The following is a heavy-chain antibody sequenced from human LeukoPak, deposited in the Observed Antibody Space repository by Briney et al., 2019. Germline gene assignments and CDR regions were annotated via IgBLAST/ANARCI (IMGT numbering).Heavy chain of an antibody. CDR3: ARDLRHLKCYDIFTGFDY. CDR2: INPSGGST. J-gene: IGHJ4*02. D-gene: IGHD3-9*01. V-gene: IGHV1-46*01. CDR1: GYIFTSYF. Sequence: ASVKVSCKASGYIFTSYFMHWVRQAPGQGLEWMGVINPSGGSTNYAQKFQGRVTMTRDMSTSTVYMELSSLRSEDTALYRCARDLRHLKCYDIFTGFDYWGQGTLVTVSS.